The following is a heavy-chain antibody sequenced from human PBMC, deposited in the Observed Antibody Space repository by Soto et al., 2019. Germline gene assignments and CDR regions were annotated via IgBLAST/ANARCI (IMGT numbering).Heavy chain of an antibody. CDR1: GFTFSRYS. D-gene: IGHD5-12*01. CDR2: IDSSSKTI. V-gene: IGHV3-48*02. Sequence: EAQLVESGGGLVQPGGSLRVSCAASGFTFSRYSMNWVRQAPGKGLEWLSYIDSSSKTIYYADSVKGRFIISRDNDKNSLYLQMNSLRDEDTAVYRCARGGVATIFGDSWGQGTLVIVSS. CDR3: ARGGVATIFGDS. J-gene: IGHJ4*02.